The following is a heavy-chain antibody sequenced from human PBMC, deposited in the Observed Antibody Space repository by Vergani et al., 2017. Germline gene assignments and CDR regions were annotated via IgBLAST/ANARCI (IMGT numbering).Heavy chain of an antibody. D-gene: IGHD1-26*01. J-gene: IGHJ3*02. CDR1: GFTVSSNY. CDR3: ARGGDAFDI. Sequence: VQLVESGGGLVQPGGSLRLSCAASGFTVSSNYMSWVRQAPGKGLEWVAVISYDGSNKYYADSVKGRFTISRDNSKNTLHLQMNSLRAEDTAVYYCARGGDAFDIWGQGTMVTVSS. V-gene: IGHV3-30-3*01. CDR2: ISYDGSNK.